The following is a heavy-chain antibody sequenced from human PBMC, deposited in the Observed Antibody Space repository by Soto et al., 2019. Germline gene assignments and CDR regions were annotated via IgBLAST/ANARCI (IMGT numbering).Heavy chain of an antibody. Sequence: ASVKVSCKASGYSFTTYGITWVRQAPGQGLEWMGWISAYNGIANYAQKFQGRINMTTDTSTNTAYMELRSLRSDDAAVYYCSMLGGSSSPLDYWGQGTLVTVSS. CDR3: SMLGGSSSPLDY. D-gene: IGHD6-6*01. V-gene: IGHV1-18*01. CDR2: ISAYNGIA. CDR1: GYSFTTYG. J-gene: IGHJ4*02.